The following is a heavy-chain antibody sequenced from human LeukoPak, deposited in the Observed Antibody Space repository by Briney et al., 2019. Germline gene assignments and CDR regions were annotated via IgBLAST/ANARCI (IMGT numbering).Heavy chain of an antibody. V-gene: IGHV2-5*01. D-gene: IGHD3-10*01. Sequence: SGPTLVNPPQTLTLTCTFSGFSLRTGGVVVGWIRQPPGKALEWLALIYWNDDKRYSPSLKSRLTITKDTSKTQVVLTITNMDPVDTATYYCAHTGGSGSYFDYWGQGTLVTVSA. CDR3: AHTGGSGSYFDY. CDR1: GFSLRTGGVV. CDR2: IYWNDDK. J-gene: IGHJ4*02.